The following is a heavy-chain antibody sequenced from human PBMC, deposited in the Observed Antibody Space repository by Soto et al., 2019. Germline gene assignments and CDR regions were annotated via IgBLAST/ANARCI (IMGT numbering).Heavy chain of an antibody. CDR3: ARYMVATISGPAYYFDY. CDR2: ISYDGSNK. Sequence: GGSLRLSCAASGFTFSSYAMHWVRQAPGKGLEWVAVISYDGSNKYYADSVKGRFTISRDNSKNTLYLQMNSLRAEDTAVYYCARYMVATISGPAYYFDYWGQGTLVTVSS. CDR1: GFTFSSYA. J-gene: IGHJ4*02. V-gene: IGHV3-30-3*01. D-gene: IGHD5-12*01.